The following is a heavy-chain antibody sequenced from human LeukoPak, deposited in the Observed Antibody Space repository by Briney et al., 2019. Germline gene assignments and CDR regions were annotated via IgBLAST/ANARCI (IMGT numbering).Heavy chain of an antibody. CDR3: ARDNAWIPFPSSTNV. CDR2: IYYSGGT. J-gene: IGHJ1*01. Sequence: PSETLSLTCTVSGGSISSSNCYWGWIRQPPGKGLEWIGSIYYSGGTYYNASLKSRVTISIDTSKNQFSLKLSSVTAADTAVYYCARDNAWIPFPSSTNVGGQGTLVTVSS. CDR1: GGSISSSNCY. D-gene: IGHD2-2*01. V-gene: IGHV4-39*02.